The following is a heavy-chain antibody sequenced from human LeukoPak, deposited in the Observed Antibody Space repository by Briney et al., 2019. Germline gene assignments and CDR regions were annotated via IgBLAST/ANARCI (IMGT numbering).Heavy chain of an antibody. V-gene: IGHV1-8*01. D-gene: IGHD5-12*01. J-gene: IGHJ5*02. CDR1: GYTFTSYD. CDR2: MNPNSGNT. CDR3: ARRRYRVVATMRFDP. Sequence: ASVKVSCTASGYTFTSYDINWVRRATGQGLEWMGWMNPNSGNTGYAQKFQGRVTMTRNTSISTAYMELSSLRSEDTAVYYCARRRYRVVATMRFDPWGQGTLVTVSS.